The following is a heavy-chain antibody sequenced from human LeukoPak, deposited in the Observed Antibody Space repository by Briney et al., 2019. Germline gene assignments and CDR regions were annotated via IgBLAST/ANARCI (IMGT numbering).Heavy chain of an antibody. CDR1: GFTFSSYW. CDR2: INSDGTST. V-gene: IGHV3-74*01. J-gene: IGHJ3*02. D-gene: IGHD6-13*01. Sequence: GGSLRLSCAASGFTFSSYWMHWVRQAPGKGLVWVSRINSDGTSTSHADSVKGRLTISRDNAKNTLYLQMNSLRVEDTAVYYCARTSAGNAIDMWGQGTMVTVSS. CDR3: ARTSAGNAIDM.